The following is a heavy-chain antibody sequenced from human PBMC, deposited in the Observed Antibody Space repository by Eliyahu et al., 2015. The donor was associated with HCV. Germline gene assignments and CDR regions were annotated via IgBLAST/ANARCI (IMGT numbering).Heavy chain of an antibody. Sequence: QVQLVESGGGVVQAGRSLRLSCAAXGFTFSNFGMHWVRQAPGKGLEWVAAISYDGSDKYYAESVKGRFTISRDNSKNTLYLQMNSLRAEDTAVYYCAKDLPARPILDQWGQGTLVTVPS. CDR3: AKDLPARPILDQ. D-gene: IGHD2-2*01. V-gene: IGHV3-30*18. J-gene: IGHJ4*02. CDR2: ISYDGSDK. CDR1: GFTFSNFG.